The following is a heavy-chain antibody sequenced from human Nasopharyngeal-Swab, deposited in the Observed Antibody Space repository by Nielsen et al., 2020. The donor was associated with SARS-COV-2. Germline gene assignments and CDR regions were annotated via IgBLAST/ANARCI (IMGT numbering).Heavy chain of an antibody. D-gene: IGHD3-16*01. J-gene: IGHJ4*02. Sequence: GESLKISCAVSGFIVSSTYMSWVRQAPGKGLEWVSVTEIGGITHYADSVKGRFTISRDSSTNTLYLQMNSLRDDDTAVYYCTGENWGVAYWGQGTLVTVSS. CDR1: GFIVSSTY. CDR2: TEIGGIT. V-gene: IGHV3-53*01. CDR3: TGENWGVAY.